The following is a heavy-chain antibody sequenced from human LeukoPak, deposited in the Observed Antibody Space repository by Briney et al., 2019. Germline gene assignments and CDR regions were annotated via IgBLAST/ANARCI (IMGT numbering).Heavy chain of an antibody. J-gene: IGHJ5*02. CDR3: ARDRQAYCINNICYEENFFDP. CDR1: GYTFTGHY. D-gene: IGHD2-2*01. Sequence: ASVKVSCKASGYTFTGHYMHWVRQAPGQGLEWMGWINPNNGATNYVQKFQGRVTLTRDTSISTAYMELSRLGYDDTAVYYCARDRQAYCINNICYEENFFDPWGQGTLVIVSS. V-gene: IGHV1-2*02. CDR2: INPNNGAT.